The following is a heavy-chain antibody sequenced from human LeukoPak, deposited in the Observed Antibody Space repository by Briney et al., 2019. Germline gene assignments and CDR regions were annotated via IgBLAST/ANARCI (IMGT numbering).Heavy chain of an antibody. Sequence: SETLSLTCTVSGVSITNYFWTWIRQPPGKGLEWIGFIYYNGNSNYNPSLKSRVTISVDTSKSHFSLKLNSVTAADTAVYYCARGGRSGSYHYYFDYWGQGSLVTVSS. CDR3: ARGGRSGSYHYYFDY. CDR1: GVSITNYF. D-gene: IGHD1-26*01. CDR2: IYYNGNS. J-gene: IGHJ4*02. V-gene: IGHV4-59*01.